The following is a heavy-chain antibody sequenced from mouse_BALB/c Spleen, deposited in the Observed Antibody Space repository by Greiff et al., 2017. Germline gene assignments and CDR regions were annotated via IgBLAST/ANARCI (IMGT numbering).Heavy chain of an antibody. CDR2: ISYSGST. J-gene: IGHJ2*01. CDR3: ARKVNWDYFDD. V-gene: IGHV3-2*02. Sequence: EVQLQESGPGLVKPSQSLSLTCTVTGYSITSDYAWNWIRQFPGNKLEWMGYISYSGSTSYNPSLKSRISITRDTSKNQFFLQLNSVTTEDTATYYCARKVNWDYFDDWGQGTTLTVSS. D-gene: IGHD4-1*01. CDR1: GYSITSDYA.